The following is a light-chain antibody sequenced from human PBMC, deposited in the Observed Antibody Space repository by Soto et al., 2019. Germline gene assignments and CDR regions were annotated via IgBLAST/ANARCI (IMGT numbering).Light chain of an antibody. CDR2: DAS. J-gene: IGKJ2*02. CDR3: QQRTDWPPVCT. CDR1: QSVSSY. Sequence: EIVLTQSPATLSLSPGKRSTLSCRARQSVSSYLAWYQQKPGQAPRLLIYDASHRATGIPARFSGSGSGTDFTLTISSLEPEDFAVYYCQQRTDWPPVCTFGQGTKLEIK. V-gene: IGKV3-11*01.